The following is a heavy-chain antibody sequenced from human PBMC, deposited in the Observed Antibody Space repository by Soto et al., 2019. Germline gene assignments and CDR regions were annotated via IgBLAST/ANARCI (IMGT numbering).Heavy chain of an antibody. CDR1: GFTFSSYW. V-gene: IGHV3-7*05. D-gene: IGHD3-16*02. CDR3: ARSQRVWGSYRSHDAFDI. J-gene: IGHJ3*02. CDR2: IKQDGSEK. Sequence: GGSLRLSCAASGFTFSSYWMSWVRQAPGKGLEWVANIKQDGSEKYYVDSVKGRFTISRDNAKNLLYLQMNSLRAEDTAVYYCARSQRVWGSYRSHDAFDIWGQGTMVTVSS.